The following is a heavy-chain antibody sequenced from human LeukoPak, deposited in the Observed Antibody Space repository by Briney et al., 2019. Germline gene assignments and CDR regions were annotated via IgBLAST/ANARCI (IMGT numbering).Heavy chain of an antibody. CDR1: GFTLSSYA. Sequence: GGSLRLSCAASGFTLSSYAMSWVRQAPGKGLEWVSATSSSDAGTYYAESVRGRFTISRDNSKNTLYLQMNSLRAEDTAVYYCAKAGGVVVTAIYFDYWGQGTLVTVSS. CDR3: AKAGGVVVTAIYFDY. D-gene: IGHD2-21*02. J-gene: IGHJ4*02. CDR2: TSSSDAGT. V-gene: IGHV3-23*01.